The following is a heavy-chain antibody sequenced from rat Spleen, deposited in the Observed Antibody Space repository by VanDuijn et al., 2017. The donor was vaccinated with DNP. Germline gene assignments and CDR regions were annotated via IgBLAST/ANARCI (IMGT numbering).Heavy chain of an antibody. CDR3: AKLKQLRHYFDY. D-gene: IGHD1-11*01. CDR2: ISTGGGNT. Sequence: EVQLVESGGGLVQPGRSLKLSCAASGFSFSDYDMAWVRQAPTKGLEWVASISTGGGNTYYRDSVKGRFTISRDDAKNTQYLQMDSLRSEDTATYYCAKLKQLRHYFDYWGQGVMVTVSS. J-gene: IGHJ2*01. CDR1: GFSFSDYD. V-gene: IGHV5S13*01.